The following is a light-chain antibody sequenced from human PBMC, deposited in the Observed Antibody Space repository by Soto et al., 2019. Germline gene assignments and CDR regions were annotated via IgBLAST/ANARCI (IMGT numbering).Light chain of an antibody. J-gene: IGLJ1*01. Sequence: QSVLTQPPSVSGAPGQRVTISCTGSSSNIGAGYDVHWYQRFPGTAPKLLIYGNNNRPSGVPDRFSGSKSGTSASLAITGLQAEDEADYYCQSYDSSLSGYVFGTGTQLTVL. CDR3: QSYDSSLSGYV. V-gene: IGLV1-40*01. CDR1: SSNIGAGYD. CDR2: GNN.